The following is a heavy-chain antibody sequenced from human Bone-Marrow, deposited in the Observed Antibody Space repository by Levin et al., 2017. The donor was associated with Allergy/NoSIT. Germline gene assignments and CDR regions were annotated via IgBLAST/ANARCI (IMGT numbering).Heavy chain of an antibody. CDR3: AKNYGDYVFDK. V-gene: IGHV4-30-4*01. CDR2: ILYSGTS. CDR1: GGSISSFDYY. D-gene: IGHD4-17*01. J-gene: IGHJ4*02. Sequence: SETLSLTCTVSGGSISSFDYYWSWIRQPPGKGLEWIGNILYSGTSQYNPSLESRVTLSVDTSKNQFSLNLNSVTAAETAVYYCAKNYGDYVFDKWGQGTLVTVSS.